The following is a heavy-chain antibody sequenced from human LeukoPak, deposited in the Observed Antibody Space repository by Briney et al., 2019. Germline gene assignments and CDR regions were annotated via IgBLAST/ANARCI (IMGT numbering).Heavy chain of an antibody. V-gene: IGHV1-18*01. CDR1: GYTFTSYG. J-gene: IGHJ4*02. D-gene: IGHD3-22*01. CDR3: ARVPETHYYDSSGYYPPDYYFDY. Sequence: ASVKVSCKASGYTFTSYGISWVRQAPGQGLEWVGWISAYNGNTNYAQKLQGRVTMTTDTSTSTAYMELRSLRSDDTAVYYCARVPETHYYDSSGYYPPDYYFDYWGQGTLVTVSS. CDR2: ISAYNGNT.